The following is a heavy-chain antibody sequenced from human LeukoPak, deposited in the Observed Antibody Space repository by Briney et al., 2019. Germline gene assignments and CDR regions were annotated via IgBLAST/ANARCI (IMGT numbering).Heavy chain of an antibody. CDR2: INQSVGT. CDR3: ARGRRVARYYYYMDV. J-gene: IGHJ6*03. D-gene: IGHD3-3*01. CDR1: GGSISSYY. V-gene: IGHV4-34*01. Sequence: SETLSLTCTVSGGSISSYYWSWLRQPPGKGLEWIGEINQSVGTNYNPSLKSRVTMSLDTSKNQFSLELSSVTAADTAVYYCARGRRVARYYYYMDVWGKGTTVTVSS.